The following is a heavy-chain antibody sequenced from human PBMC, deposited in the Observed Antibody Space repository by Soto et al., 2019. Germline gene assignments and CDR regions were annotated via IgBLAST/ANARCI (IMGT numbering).Heavy chain of an antibody. J-gene: IGHJ4*02. V-gene: IGHV3-23*01. CDR3: PKDRRGLVPLPVYYFDY. Sequence: PGGSLRLSCAASGFTFSSYAMSWVRQAPGKGLEWVSAISGSGGSTYYADSVKGRFTISRDNSKNTLYLQMNSLRAEDTAVYYCPKDRRGLVPLPVYYFDYWGKGTLVTVSS. CDR2: ISGSGGST. CDR1: GFTFSSYA.